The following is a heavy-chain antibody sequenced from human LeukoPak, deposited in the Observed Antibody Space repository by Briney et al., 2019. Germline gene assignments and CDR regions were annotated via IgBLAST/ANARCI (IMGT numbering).Heavy chain of an antibody. V-gene: IGHV4-39*01. D-gene: IGHD3-10*01. CDR2: IYFSGST. CDR3: ARHYGP. J-gene: IGHJ4*02. CDR1: GGSISGSSYY. Sequence: SETLSLTCTVSGGSISGSSYYWDWLREPPGKGLEWFMSIYFSGSTYYNPSLKSRVTISVDTSENQLSLKLDFVTATDTAVSYCARHYGPWGQGTLVTVSS.